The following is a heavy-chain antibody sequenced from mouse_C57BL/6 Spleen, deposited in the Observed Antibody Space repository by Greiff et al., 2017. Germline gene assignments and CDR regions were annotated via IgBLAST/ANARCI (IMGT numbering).Heavy chain of an antibody. Sequence: QVQLQQSGAELARPGASVKLSCKASGYTFTSYGISWVKQRTGQGLEWIGEIYPRSGNTYYNEKFKGKATLTADKSSSTAYMELRSLTSEDSAVYFCASPYYYGGWYFDVWGTGTTVTVSS. CDR1: GYTFTSYG. D-gene: IGHD1-1*01. V-gene: IGHV1-81*01. CDR3: ASPYYYGGWYFDV. CDR2: IYPRSGNT. J-gene: IGHJ1*03.